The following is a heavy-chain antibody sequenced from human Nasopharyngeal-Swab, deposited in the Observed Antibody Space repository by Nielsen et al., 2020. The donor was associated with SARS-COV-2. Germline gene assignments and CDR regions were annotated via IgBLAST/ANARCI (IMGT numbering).Heavy chain of an antibody. CDR2: INPNSGGT. CDR3: ARDDDYGDYGLWY. D-gene: IGHD4-17*01. V-gene: IGHV1-2*06. Sequence: VKVSCKASGYTFTGYYMHWVRQAPGQGLEWMGRINPNSGGTNYAQKFQGRVTMTRDTSISTAYMELSRLRSDDTAVYYCARDDDYGDYGLWYWGQGTLVTVSS. CDR1: GYTFTGYY. J-gene: IGHJ4*02.